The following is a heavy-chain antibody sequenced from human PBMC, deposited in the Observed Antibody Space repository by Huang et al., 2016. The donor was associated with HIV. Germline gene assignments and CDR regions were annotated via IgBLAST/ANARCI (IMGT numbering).Heavy chain of an antibody. J-gene: IGHJ2*01. CDR2: ISDDDGSTT. V-gene: IGHV3-30-3*01. CDR3: ARDVLRGLGYFDV. CDR1: GFTFSNYP. D-gene: IGHD4-17*01. Sequence: QVQLVESGGGVVQPGGSLRLACAASGFTFSNYPMNWVRQAPGKGREWWEVISDDDGSTTYFADSVKGRFTISRDNSKNTVYLQMSSLRADDTAVFYCARDVLRGLGYFDVWGRGTLVTVSS.